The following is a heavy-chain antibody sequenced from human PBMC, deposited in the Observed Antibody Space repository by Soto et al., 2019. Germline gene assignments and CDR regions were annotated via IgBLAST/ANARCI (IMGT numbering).Heavy chain of an antibody. J-gene: IGHJ4*02. V-gene: IGHV4-30-4*01. CDR3: ATSDDSSGLFDY. CDR1: GGSTSSGDYY. D-gene: IGHD3-22*01. Sequence: PSETLSLTCTVSGGSTSSGDYYWSWIRQPPGKGLEWIGYIYYTGSTYYNPSLKSRVTISVDTSKNQFSLKLSSVTAADTAVYYCATSDDSSGLFDYWGQGTLVTVSS. CDR2: IYYTGST.